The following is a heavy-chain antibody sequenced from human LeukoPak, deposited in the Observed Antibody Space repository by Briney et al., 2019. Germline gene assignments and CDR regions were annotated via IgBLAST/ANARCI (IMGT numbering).Heavy chain of an antibody. CDR1: GFTFRGHS. CDR2: INLDGSER. D-gene: IGHD6-13*01. J-gene: IGHJ4*02. V-gene: IGHV3-7*01. CDR3: GRVIAGAIDY. Sequence: GGSLRLSCAASGFTFRGHSMTWVRQAPGKGLEWVANINLDGSERFYVDFVKGRFTISRDNADNSMHLQMNSLRAEDTAVYYCGRVIAGAIDYWGQGTLVTVSS.